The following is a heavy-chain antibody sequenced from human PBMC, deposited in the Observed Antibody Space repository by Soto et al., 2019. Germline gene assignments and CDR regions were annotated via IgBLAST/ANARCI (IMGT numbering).Heavy chain of an antibody. CDR1: GGTFSSYA. J-gene: IGHJ6*02. Sequence: QVQLVQSGAEVKKPGSSVKVSCKASGGTFSSYAISWVRQAPGQGLEWMGGIIPIFGTVYYAQKFQGRDTITADESSCTADLELSSMRSEDTAVYYWARGGRAASRGYYYYGMDVWGLGITATVSS. D-gene: IGHD6-13*01. CDR3: ARGGRAASRGYYYYGMDV. V-gene: IGHV1-69*01. CDR2: IIPIFGTV.